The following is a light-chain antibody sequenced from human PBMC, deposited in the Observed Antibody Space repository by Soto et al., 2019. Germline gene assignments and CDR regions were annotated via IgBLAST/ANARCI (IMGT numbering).Light chain of an antibody. J-gene: IGKJ2*01. Sequence: EIVLTQSPGTLSLSPGERATLSCRASQSVSSSYLAWYQHKAGQAPRLLIYGASSRATGIPDRFSGSGSGTDFTLTISRLEPEDFAAYYCQQYGSSPLYTFGQGTKLEIK. CDR2: GAS. V-gene: IGKV3-20*01. CDR3: QQYGSSPLYT. CDR1: QSVSSSY.